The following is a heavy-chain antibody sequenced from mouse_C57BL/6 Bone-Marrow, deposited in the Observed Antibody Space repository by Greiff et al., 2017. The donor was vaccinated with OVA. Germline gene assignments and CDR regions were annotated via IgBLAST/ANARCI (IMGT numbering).Heavy chain of an antibody. CDR2: IRSKSNNYAT. D-gene: IGHD2-2*01. V-gene: IGHV10-1*01. CDR1: GFSFNTYA. CDR3: VRHGGYDYFDY. Sequence: EVQGVESGGGLVQPKGSLKLSCAASGFSFNTYAMNWVRQAPGKGLEWVARIRSKSNNYATYYADSVKDRFTISRDDSESMLYLQMNNLKTEDTAMYYCVRHGGYDYFDYWGQGTTLTVSS. J-gene: IGHJ2*01.